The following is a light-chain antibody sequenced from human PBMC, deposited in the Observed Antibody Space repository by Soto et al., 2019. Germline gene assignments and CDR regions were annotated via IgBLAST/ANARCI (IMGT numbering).Light chain of an antibody. CDR1: HNMSNY. CDR3: QQINSTRRT. CDR2: AAS. V-gene: IGKV1-39*01. J-gene: IGKJ2*02. Sequence: ASHNMSNYFYCYQRKPGHLQYLLLCAASRAQAGVAPSFSSSGSGADFPLTISRQQADDFATYYCQQINSTRRTFGQGPKVEI.